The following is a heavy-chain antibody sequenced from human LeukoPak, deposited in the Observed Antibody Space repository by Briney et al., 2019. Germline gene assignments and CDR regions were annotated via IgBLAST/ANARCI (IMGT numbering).Heavy chain of an antibody. Sequence: PGGSLRLSCAASGFTFSSYCMNWVRQAPGKGLEWVSYISSSSGTMYYADSVKGRFTISRDNAENSLYLQMNSLRDEDTAVCYCARDLNLYDSSGYYPRWGQGTLVTVSS. CDR2: ISSSSGTM. CDR3: ARDLNLYDSSGYYPR. V-gene: IGHV3-48*02. CDR1: GFTFSSYC. D-gene: IGHD3-22*01. J-gene: IGHJ4*02.